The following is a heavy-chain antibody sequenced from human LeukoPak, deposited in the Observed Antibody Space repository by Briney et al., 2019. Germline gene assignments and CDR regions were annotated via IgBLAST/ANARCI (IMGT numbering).Heavy chain of an antibody. CDR3: AKGPMIRGPFDY. CDR1: GFTFDDYA. V-gene: IGHV3-9*01. CDR2: ISWNSGSI. J-gene: IGHJ4*02. Sequence: PGRSLRLSCAASGFTFDDYAMHWVRQAPGKGLEWVSGISWNSGSIGYADSVKGRFIISRDNAKNSLYLQMNSLRAEDTALYYCAKGPMIRGPFDYWGQGTLVTVSS. D-gene: IGHD3-22*01.